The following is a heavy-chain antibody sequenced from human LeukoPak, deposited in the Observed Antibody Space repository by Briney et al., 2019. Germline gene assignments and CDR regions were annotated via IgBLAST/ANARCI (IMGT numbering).Heavy chain of an antibody. CDR1: GFIFSDYY. CDR2: ISNRNSII. V-gene: IGHV3-11*01. J-gene: IGHJ3*02. CDR3: ATYCSSTSCHHAFDI. Sequence: GGSLRLSCAASGFIFSDYYMGWIRQAPGKGLEWISYISNRNSIIYYADSVKGRFTISRDNAKNSLYLQMNSLRAEDTAVYYCATYCSSTSCHHAFDIWGQGTMVTVSS. D-gene: IGHD2-2*01.